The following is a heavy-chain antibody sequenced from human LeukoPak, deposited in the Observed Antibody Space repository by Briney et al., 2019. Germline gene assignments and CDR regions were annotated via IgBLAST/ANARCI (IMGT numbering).Heavy chain of an antibody. V-gene: IGHV3-30*04. CDR2: ISYDGSNK. Sequence: GRSLRLSCAASGFTFSSYAMHWVRQAPGKGLEWVAVISYDGSNKYYADSVKGRFTISRDNSKNTLYLQMNNLRAEDTAVYYCARPTTGSSWSNPYYYYGMDVWGKGTTVTVSS. D-gene: IGHD6-13*01. CDR3: ARPTTGSSWSNPYYYYGMDV. J-gene: IGHJ6*04. CDR1: GFTFSSYA.